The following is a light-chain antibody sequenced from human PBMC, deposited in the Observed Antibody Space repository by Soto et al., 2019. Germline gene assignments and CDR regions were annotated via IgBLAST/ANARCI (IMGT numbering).Light chain of an antibody. Sequence: QSALTQPASVSGSPGQSITISCTGTSSDVGSYNLVSWYQQHPGKAPKLMIYEGSKRPSGVSNRFSGSQSGNTASLTISGLQAEDEADYYCCSFAGSSPGVFGGGTKLTVL. CDR3: CSFAGSSPGV. V-gene: IGLV2-23*01. CDR1: SSDVGSYNL. CDR2: EGS. J-gene: IGLJ3*02.